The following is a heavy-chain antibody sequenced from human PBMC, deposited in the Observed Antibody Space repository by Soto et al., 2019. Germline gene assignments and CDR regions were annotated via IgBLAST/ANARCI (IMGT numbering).Heavy chain of an antibody. V-gene: IGHV3-21*01. CDR3: ATEWVRSLDY. CDR2: ISSSSTYI. D-gene: IGHD1-26*01. Sequence: EVQLVESGGGLVKPGGSLRLSCVASGLSFNTYTIHWIHQAPGKGLEWVSSISSSSTYINYADSVKGRFTISRDNAKNSLYLQMNSLRAEDTAVYYCATEWVRSLDYWGQGTLVTVSS. CDR1: GLSFNTYT. J-gene: IGHJ4*02.